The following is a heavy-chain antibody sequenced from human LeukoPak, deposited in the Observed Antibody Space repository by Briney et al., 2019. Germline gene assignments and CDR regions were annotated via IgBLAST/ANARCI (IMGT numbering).Heavy chain of an antibody. D-gene: IGHD3-10*01. Sequence: GGSLRLSCAASGFTFSSYAMSWVRQAPGKGLEWVSGISGSGGSTYYADSVKGRFTISRDNSKNTLYLQMNSLRAEDTAVYYCATFLRNYYGSGSYALDYGMDVWGQGTTVTVSS. CDR3: ATFLRNYYGSGSYALDYGMDV. J-gene: IGHJ6*02. CDR2: ISGSGGST. V-gene: IGHV3-23*01. CDR1: GFTFSSYA.